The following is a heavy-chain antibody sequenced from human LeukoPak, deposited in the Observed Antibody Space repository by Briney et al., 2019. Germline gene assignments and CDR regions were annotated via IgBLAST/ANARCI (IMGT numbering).Heavy chain of an antibody. J-gene: IGHJ4*02. D-gene: IGHD4-23*01. CDR2: INSDGSTT. CDR3: ARDDYGGRGEFDY. CDR1: GFTFSSYW. V-gene: IGHV3-74*01. Sequence: GGSLRLSCEVSGFTFSSYWMHWVRQAPGKGLVWVSRINSDGSTTSYADSVKGRFTISRDNAKNTLYLQMNSLRAEDTAVYYCARDDYGGRGEFDYWGQGTLVTVSS.